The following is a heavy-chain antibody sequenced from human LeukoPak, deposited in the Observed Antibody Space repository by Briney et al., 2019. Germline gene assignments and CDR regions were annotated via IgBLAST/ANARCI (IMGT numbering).Heavy chain of an antibody. D-gene: IGHD2-2*01. Sequence: PSETLSLTCTVSGGSISSSSYYWGWIRQPPGKGLEWIGYIYHSGSTYYNPSLKSRVTISVDRSKNQFSLKLSSVTAADTAVYYCARGGSVVGAGFDYWGQGTLVTVSS. CDR1: GGSISSSSYY. J-gene: IGHJ4*02. V-gene: IGHV4-30-2*01. CDR3: ARGGSVVGAGFDY. CDR2: IYHSGST.